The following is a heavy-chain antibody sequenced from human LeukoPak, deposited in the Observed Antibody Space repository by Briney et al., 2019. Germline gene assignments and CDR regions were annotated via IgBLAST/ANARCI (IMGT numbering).Heavy chain of an antibody. D-gene: IGHD1-26*01. CDR2: ISGSGGST. V-gene: IGHV3-23*01. CDR1: GFTFSSYA. J-gene: IGHJ4*02. Sequence: GGSLRLSCAASGFTFSSYAMSWVRQAPGKGLEWVSAISGSGGSTYYADSVKGRFTISRDNSKNTLYLQMNSLRAEDTAVYYCARDSGPVVGPYYFDYWGQGTLVTVSS. CDR3: ARDSGPVVGPYYFDY.